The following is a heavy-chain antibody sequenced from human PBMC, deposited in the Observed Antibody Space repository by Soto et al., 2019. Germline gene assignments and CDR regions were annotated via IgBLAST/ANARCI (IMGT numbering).Heavy chain of an antibody. J-gene: IGHJ3*02. CDR2: IIPVFGSV. CDR3: ARGAATKIVVVMYDAFEI. D-gene: IGHD3-22*01. CDR1: AATLNTFISYD. Sequence: QVQLVQSGAEVKKPGSSVKVSCEASAATLNTFISYDITWVRQAPGQGLEWMGGIIPVFGSVHYAQKFQGRVTIRADESTRTAYMELSSLRSDDTAVYYCARGAATKIVVVMYDAFEIWGQGTMVTVSS. V-gene: IGHV1-69*12.